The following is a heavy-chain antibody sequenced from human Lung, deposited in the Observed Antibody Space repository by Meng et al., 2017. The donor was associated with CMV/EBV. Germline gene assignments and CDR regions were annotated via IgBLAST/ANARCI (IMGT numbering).Heavy chain of an antibody. CDR2: VYYGGGT. D-gene: IGHD2-2*01. Sequence: SVSSAIYYWSWIRKRPGKGLEWIAYVYYGGGTNYNPSLKSRVTISVDTSKNQFSPKLSSVTAADTAVYYCARGTGYCSSTSCYPFDPWGQGTLVTVSS. V-gene: IGHV4-61*01. CDR3: ARGTGYCSSTSCYPFDP. CDR1: SVSSAIYY. J-gene: IGHJ5*02.